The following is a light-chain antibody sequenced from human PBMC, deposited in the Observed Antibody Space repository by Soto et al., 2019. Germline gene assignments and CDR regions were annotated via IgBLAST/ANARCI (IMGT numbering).Light chain of an antibody. CDR2: DTS. CDR1: QSVSSY. V-gene: IGKV3-11*01. J-gene: IGKJ3*01. CDR3: QQRTNWPRSFT. Sequence: EIVLTQSPATLSLSPRERATLSCRASQSVSSYLAWYQQKPGQAPRLLIYDTSKRATGIPARFSGSGSGTDFTLTISSLEPEDFAVYYCQQRTNWPRSFTFGPGTKVDIK.